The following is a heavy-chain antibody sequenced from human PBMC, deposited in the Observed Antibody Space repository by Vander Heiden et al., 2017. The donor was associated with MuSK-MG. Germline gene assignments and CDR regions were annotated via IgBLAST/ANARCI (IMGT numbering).Heavy chain of an antibody. CDR2: INPNSGGT. Sequence: QVQLVQSGAEVKKPGASVKVSCKASGYTFTGYYMHWVRQAPGQGLEWMGWINPNSGGTNYAQKFQGRVTMTRDTSISTAYMELSRLRSDDTAVYYCARDRPRPAAAGYYYYGMDVWGQGTTVTVSS. CDR3: ARDRPRPAAAGYYYYGMDV. V-gene: IGHV1-2*02. CDR1: GYTFTGYY. J-gene: IGHJ6*02. D-gene: IGHD6-13*01.